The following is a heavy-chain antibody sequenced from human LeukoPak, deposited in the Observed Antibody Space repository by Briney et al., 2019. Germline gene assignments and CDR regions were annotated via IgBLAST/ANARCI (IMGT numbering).Heavy chain of an antibody. D-gene: IGHD4-17*01. V-gene: IGHV3-30*18. Sequence: GGSLRLSCAASGFTFSSYGMHWVRQAPGKGLEWVAVISNDGSNKYYADSVKGRFTISRDNSKNTLYLQMNSLRAEDTAVYYCAKGGTTVTTVTDYFDYWGQGTLVTVSS. CDR2: ISNDGSNK. CDR3: AKGGTTVTTVTDYFDY. CDR1: GFTFSSYG. J-gene: IGHJ4*02.